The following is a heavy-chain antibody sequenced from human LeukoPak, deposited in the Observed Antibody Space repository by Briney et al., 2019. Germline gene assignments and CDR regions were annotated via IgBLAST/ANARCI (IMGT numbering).Heavy chain of an antibody. CDR3: AKQTTGYYGSGVGF. CDR2: IRDSGDIA. V-gene: IGHV3-23*01. D-gene: IGHD3-10*01. CDR1: GFTFSSYA. J-gene: IGHJ4*02. Sequence: PGGSLRLSCAASGFTFSSYAMSWVRQAPGKGLEWVSSIRDSGDIAHYADSVRGRFTISRDNSKNTLYLQMSSLRPEDTAVYFCAKQTTGYYGSGVGFWGQGALVTVSS.